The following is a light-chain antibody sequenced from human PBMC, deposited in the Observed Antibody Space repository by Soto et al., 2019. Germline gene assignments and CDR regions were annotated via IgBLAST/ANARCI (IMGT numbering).Light chain of an antibody. CDR1: SGDVGGYNY. CDR2: DVS. Sequence: QSALTQPASVSGSPGQSITISCTGTSGDVGGYNYVSWYQQHPGKAPKLMIYDVSNRPSGVSNRFSGSKSGNTASLTISGLQAEDEADYYCSSYTSSSTYVFGTGTKLTGL. CDR3: SSYTSSSTYV. V-gene: IGLV2-14*01. J-gene: IGLJ1*01.